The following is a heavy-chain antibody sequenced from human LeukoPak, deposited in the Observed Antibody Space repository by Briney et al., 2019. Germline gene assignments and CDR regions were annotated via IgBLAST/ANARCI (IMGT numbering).Heavy chain of an antibody. J-gene: IGHJ3*02. CDR1: GYTFTSYA. V-gene: IGHV1-3*01. D-gene: IGHD3-10*01. CDR3: ARTSPSLTYYYGSGEAGTAFDI. Sequence: ASVKVSCKASGYTFTSYAMHWVRQAPGQRLEWMGWINAGNGNTKYSQKFQGRVTITRDTSASTVYMELSSLRSEDTAVYYCARTSPSLTYYYGSGEAGTAFDIWGQGTMVTVSS. CDR2: INAGNGNT.